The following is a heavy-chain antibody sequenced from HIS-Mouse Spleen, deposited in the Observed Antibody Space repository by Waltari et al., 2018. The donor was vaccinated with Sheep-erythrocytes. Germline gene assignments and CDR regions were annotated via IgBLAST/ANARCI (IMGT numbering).Heavy chain of an antibody. J-gene: IGHJ4*02. CDR2: IIPILGIA. CDR1: GGTFSSYA. Sequence: QVQLVQSGAEVKKPGSSVKVSCKASGGTFSSYAISWVRQAPGQGLEWMGSIIPILGIANYAQKVQGRVTITADKSTSTAYMELSSLRSEDTAVYYCAQTGATTPHFDYWGQGTLVTVSS. CDR3: AQTGATTPHFDY. D-gene: IGHD1-26*01. V-gene: IGHV1-69*04.